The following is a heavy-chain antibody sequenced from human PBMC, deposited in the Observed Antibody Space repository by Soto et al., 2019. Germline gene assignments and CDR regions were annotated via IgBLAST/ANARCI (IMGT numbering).Heavy chain of an antibody. CDR1: GYSFTSYW. CDR2: IYPGDSDT. Sequence: GESLKISCKGSGYSFTSYWIGWVRQMPGKGLEWMGIIYPGDSDTRYSPSFQGKVTISADKSISTAYLQWSSLKASDTAMYYCARGKLGMTPYYYYYGMDVWGQGTTVTVSS. CDR3: ARGKLGMTPYYYYYGMDV. D-gene: IGHD7-27*01. V-gene: IGHV5-51*01. J-gene: IGHJ6*02.